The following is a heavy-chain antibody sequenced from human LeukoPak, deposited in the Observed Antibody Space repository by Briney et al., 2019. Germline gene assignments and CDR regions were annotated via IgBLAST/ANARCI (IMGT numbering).Heavy chain of an antibody. CDR1: GFTFSSYE. J-gene: IGHJ4*02. V-gene: IGHV3-48*03. D-gene: IGHD6-19*01. Sequence: PGGSLRLSCAASGFTFSSYEMNWVRQAPGKGLEWVSYISSSGSTIYYADSVKGRFTISGDNAKNSLYLQMNSLRAEDTAVYYCARRGSSGWYDYWGQGTLVTVSS. CDR2: ISSSGSTI. CDR3: ARRGSSGWYDY.